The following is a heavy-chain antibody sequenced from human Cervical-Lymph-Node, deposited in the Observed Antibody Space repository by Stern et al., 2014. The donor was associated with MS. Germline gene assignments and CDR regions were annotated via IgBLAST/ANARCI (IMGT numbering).Heavy chain of an antibody. CDR3: ASAYSSSHYYFDY. V-gene: IGHV3-33*01. J-gene: IGHJ4*02. D-gene: IGHD6-13*01. CDR1: GFSFSRYA. Sequence: QVQLQESGGGVVQPGRSLRLSCAASGFSFSRYAMHWVRQAPGKGLEWVALILYDGSNPYYADSVTGRFTISRDNFKNTLYLQMNSLRAEDTAVYYCASAYSSSHYYFDYWGQGTLVTVSS. CDR2: ILYDGSNP.